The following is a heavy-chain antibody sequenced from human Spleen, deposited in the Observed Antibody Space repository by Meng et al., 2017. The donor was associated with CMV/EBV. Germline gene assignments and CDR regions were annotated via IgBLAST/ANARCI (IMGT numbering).Heavy chain of an antibody. Sequence: GESLKISCAASGFTFSSYWMSWVRQAPGKGLEWVANINQDGSEKYYVDSVKGRFTISRDNAKNSLYLQMSSLRAEDTAVYYCARALRFCSSTSCYTRHSSLDYWGQGTLVTVSS. V-gene: IGHV3-7*01. J-gene: IGHJ4*02. CDR2: INQDGSEK. CDR3: ARALRFCSSTSCYTRHSSLDY. D-gene: IGHD2-2*02. CDR1: GFTFSSYW.